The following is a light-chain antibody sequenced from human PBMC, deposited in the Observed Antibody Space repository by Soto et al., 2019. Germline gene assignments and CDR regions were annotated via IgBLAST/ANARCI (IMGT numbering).Light chain of an antibody. CDR1: QDIQSS. J-gene: IGKJ4*01. CDR2: AAS. Sequence: DIQLTQSPSFLSASIGDGVTITCRASQDIQSSLAWYQQKPGKAPKLVVYAASTLHSGVPSRFRGGGSGTQFTLTISSLQPEDFGTYYCQQTNSFPVTFGGGTTVEIK. CDR3: QQTNSFPVT. V-gene: IGKV1-9*01.